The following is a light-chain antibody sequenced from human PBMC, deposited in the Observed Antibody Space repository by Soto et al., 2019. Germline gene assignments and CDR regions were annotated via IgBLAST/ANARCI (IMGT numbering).Light chain of an antibody. CDR1: QSISFY. Sequence: DIQMTQSPSSLSASVGDRVTITCRASQSISFYLNWYQQKPGKATKLLIYGASSLQRGVPSRFGGGGSGALLTLSLSSLQPQDFATYYCQRSYSSLYTFGQGTKLEI. J-gene: IGKJ2*01. CDR3: QRSYSSLYT. CDR2: GAS. V-gene: IGKV1-39*01.